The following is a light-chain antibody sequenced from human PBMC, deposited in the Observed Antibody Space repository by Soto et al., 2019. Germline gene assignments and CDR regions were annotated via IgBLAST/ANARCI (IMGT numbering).Light chain of an antibody. CDR2: SNN. V-gene: IGLV1-44*01. CDR1: SSNIGSNT. Sequence: QHVLTQPPSASGTPGQRVTISCSGSSSNIGSNTVNWYQQLPGTAPKLLIYSNNQRPSGVPDRFSGSKSGTSASLAISGLQSVDEADYYCAAWDDSLNGLFGTGTKVTVL. J-gene: IGLJ1*01. CDR3: AAWDDSLNGL.